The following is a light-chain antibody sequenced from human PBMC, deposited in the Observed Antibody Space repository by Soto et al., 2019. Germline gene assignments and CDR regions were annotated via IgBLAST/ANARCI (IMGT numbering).Light chain of an antibody. CDR1: QSISSY. Sequence: DIQMTQSPSSLSASVGDRVTITCRASQSISSYLNWYQQKPGKAPQLLIYAVSNLHSGVPSRFSGSGSGTDFTLTISSLQPEDFATYYCQQSYSTPRTFGQGTKVEIK. CDR2: AVS. J-gene: IGKJ1*01. CDR3: QQSYSTPRT. V-gene: IGKV1-39*01.